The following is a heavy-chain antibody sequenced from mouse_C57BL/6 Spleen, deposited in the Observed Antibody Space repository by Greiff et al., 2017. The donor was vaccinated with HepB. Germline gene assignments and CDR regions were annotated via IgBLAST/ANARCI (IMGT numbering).Heavy chain of an antibody. CDR1: GYTFTSYW. Sequence: QVQLQQPGAELVKPGASVKLSCKASGYTFTSYWTHWVKQRPGQGLEWIGMIHPNSGSTNYNEKFKSKATLTVDKSSSTAYMQLSSLTSEDSAVYYCARGGTTVVATSNYAMDYWGQGTSVTVSS. D-gene: IGHD1-1*01. J-gene: IGHJ4*01. CDR3: ARGGTTVVATSNYAMDY. CDR2: IHPNSGST. V-gene: IGHV1-64*01.